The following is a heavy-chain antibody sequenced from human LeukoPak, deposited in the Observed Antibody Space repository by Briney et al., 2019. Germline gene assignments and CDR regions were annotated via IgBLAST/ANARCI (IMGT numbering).Heavy chain of an antibody. D-gene: IGHD3-9*01. CDR2: ISAYNGNT. CDR1: GYTFTSYG. Sequence: ASVKVSCKASGYTFTSYGISWVRQAPGQGLEWMGWISAYNGNTNYAQKLQGRVTMPTDTSTSTAYMELRSLRSDDTAVYYCARDLPDWLPHSRYYYYGMDVWGQGTTVTVSS. J-gene: IGHJ6*02. V-gene: IGHV1-18*01. CDR3: ARDLPDWLPHSRYYYYGMDV.